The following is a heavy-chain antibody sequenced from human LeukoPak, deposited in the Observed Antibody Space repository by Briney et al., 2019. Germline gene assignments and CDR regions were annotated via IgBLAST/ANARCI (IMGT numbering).Heavy chain of an antibody. D-gene: IGHD3-10*01. CDR3: ARVRVGGDDAFDI. Sequence: GASVKVSCKASGYTFTSYGIRWVRQAPGQGLEWMGWISAYNGNTNYTQKLQGRVTMTTDTSTSTAYMELRSLRSDDTAVYYCARVRVGGDDAFDIWGQGTMVTVSS. V-gene: IGHV1-18*01. CDR2: ISAYNGNT. CDR1: GYTFTSYG. J-gene: IGHJ3*02.